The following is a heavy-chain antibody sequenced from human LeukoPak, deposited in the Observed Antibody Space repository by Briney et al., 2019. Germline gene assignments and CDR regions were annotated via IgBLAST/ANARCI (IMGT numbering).Heavy chain of an antibody. CDR3: ARGEYDYVWGSYRHGYYFDY. Sequence: SQTLSLTCTASGGSISSSDYYWGWIPQRDGKGLEWIGRIYTSGAANYNPFLKSRVTISVHTTKNQVSLKLSSVTAADTAVDYCARGEYDYVWGSYRHGYYFDYWGQGTLVTVSS. J-gene: IGHJ4*02. D-gene: IGHD3-16*02. CDR1: GGSISSSDYY. CDR2: IYTSGAA. V-gene: IGHV4-61*02.